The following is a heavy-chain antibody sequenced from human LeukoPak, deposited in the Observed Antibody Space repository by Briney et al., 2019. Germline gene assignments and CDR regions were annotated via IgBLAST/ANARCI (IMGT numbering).Heavy chain of an antibody. CDR3: ARDRSPYDSSGYYLDY. Sequence: GGSLRLSCAASGFTFSSYWMTWVRQAPEKGLEWVANIKQDGSETYYVDSVKGRFTITRDNAKNSLYLQMNSLRDEDTAVYYCARDRSPYDSSGYYLDYWGQGTLVTVSS. CDR1: GFTFSSYW. D-gene: IGHD3-22*01. J-gene: IGHJ4*02. CDR2: IKQDGSET. V-gene: IGHV3-7*01.